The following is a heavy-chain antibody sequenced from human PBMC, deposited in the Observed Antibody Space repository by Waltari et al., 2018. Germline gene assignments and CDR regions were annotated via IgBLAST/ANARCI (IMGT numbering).Heavy chain of an antibody. Sequence: QLQLQESGPGLVKTLETLSLTCTVSGGSLRKSSYYWGWIRQPPGKGLEWIGSVYPSGTTTYHPSLKSRVTISVDTSKNQFSLKLRSVTTADTAVYYCARDDIPATGPLDSWGQGTLVTVSS. D-gene: IGHD2-15*01. V-gene: IGHV4-39*07. CDR1: GGSLRKSSYY. CDR2: VYPSGTT. CDR3: ARDDIPATGPLDS. J-gene: IGHJ4*02.